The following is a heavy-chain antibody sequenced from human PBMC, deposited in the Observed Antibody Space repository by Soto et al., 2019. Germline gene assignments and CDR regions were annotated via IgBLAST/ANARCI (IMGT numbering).Heavy chain of an antibody. V-gene: IGHV1-3*01. D-gene: IGHD3-10*01. J-gene: IGHJ4*02. CDR1: GYTFTSYA. Sequence: QVQLVQSGAEVKKPGASVKVSCKASGYTFTSYAMHWVRQAPGQRLEWMGWINAGNGNTKYSQKFQGRVTITRDTSASTAYMELSSMRSEDTAVYYCASGASLWFGDHFDYWGQGTLVTVSS. CDR2: INAGNGNT. CDR3: ASGASLWFGDHFDY.